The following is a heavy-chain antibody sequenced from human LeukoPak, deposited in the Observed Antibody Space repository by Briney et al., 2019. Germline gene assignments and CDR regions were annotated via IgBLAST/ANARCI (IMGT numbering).Heavy chain of an antibody. V-gene: IGHV4-59*12. Sequence: SETLSLTCTVSGGSISNYYWNWIRQPPGKGLEWIGSIYYSGSTYYNPSLKSRVTISVDTSKDQFSLKLSSVTAADTAVYYCARNYYDSSGYYYFYLDYWGQGTLVTVSS. CDR3: ARNYYDSSGYYYFYLDY. CDR1: GGSISNYY. CDR2: IYYSGST. D-gene: IGHD3-22*01. J-gene: IGHJ4*02.